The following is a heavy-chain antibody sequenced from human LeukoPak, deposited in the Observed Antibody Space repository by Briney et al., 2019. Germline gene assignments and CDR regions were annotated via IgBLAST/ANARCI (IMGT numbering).Heavy chain of an antibody. V-gene: IGHV3-21*01. CDR2: ISSSSSYI. CDR1: GFTFSSYS. D-gene: IGHD3-22*01. Sequence: GGSLRLSCAASGFTFSSYSMNWVRQAPGKGLEWVSSISSSSSYIYYADSVKGRFTISRDNAKNSLYLQMNSLRAEDTAVYYCARQKEGNYYDSSGYYYSLAPDYWGQETLVTVSS. CDR3: ARQKEGNYYDSSGYYYSLAPDY. J-gene: IGHJ4*02.